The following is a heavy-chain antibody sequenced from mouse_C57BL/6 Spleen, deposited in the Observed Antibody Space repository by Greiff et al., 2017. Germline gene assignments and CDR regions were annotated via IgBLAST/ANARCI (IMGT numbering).Heavy chain of an antibody. CDR2: ISSGGDYI. Sequence: EVKLVESGEGLVKPGGSLKLSCAASGFTFSSYAMSWVRQTPEKRLEWVAYISSGGDYIYYADTVKGRFTISRDNARNTLYLQMSSLKSEDTAMYYCTRGSYDYDVGWFAYWGQGTLVTVSA. CDR3: TRGSYDYDVGWFAY. V-gene: IGHV5-9-1*02. D-gene: IGHD2-4*01. CDR1: GFTFSSYA. J-gene: IGHJ3*01.